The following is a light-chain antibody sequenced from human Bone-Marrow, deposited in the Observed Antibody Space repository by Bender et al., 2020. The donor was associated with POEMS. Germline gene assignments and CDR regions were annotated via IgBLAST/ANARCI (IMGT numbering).Light chain of an antibody. Sequence: QSALTQPASVSGSPGQSITISCTGTSSDIGGYNYVSWYQQHPGKAPKLVIYDVSHWPSGVSHRFLGSKSGNTASPTIPGLQADDEADYYCAAYTGTTVVFGGGTKLTVL. CDR1: SSDIGGYNY. V-gene: IGLV2-14*03. CDR2: DVS. J-gene: IGLJ2*01. CDR3: AAYTGTTVV.